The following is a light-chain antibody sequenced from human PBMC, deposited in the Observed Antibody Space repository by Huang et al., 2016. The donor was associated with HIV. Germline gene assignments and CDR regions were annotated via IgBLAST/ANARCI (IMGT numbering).Light chain of an antibody. V-gene: IGKV1-5*01. CDR3: QQCNTYPYT. CDR2: DTS. J-gene: IGKJ2*01. CDR1: QSISIW. Sequence: DIQMTQSPSTLSASVGDRVTITCRASQSISIWLAWYQQKPGKAPKLLIYDTSSFQSGVPSRFSGSGSGTEFSLTISSLQPDDFATYYCQQCNTYPYTFGQGTKLEIK.